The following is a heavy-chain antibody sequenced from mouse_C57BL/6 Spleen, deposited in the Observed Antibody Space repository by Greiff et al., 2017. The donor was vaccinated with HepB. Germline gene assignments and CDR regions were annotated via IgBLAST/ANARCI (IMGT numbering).Heavy chain of an antibody. Sequence: EVKLVESGEGLVKPGGSLKLSCAASGFTFSSYAMSWVRQTPEKRLEWVAYISSGGDYIYYAETVKGRVTISRDNARNTLSLQMSSLKSEDTAMYYCTRDSNFDVWGTGTTVTVSS. J-gene: IGHJ1*03. CDR3: TRDSNFDV. D-gene: IGHD2-5*01. CDR2: ISSGGDYI. V-gene: IGHV5-9-1*02. CDR1: GFTFSSYA.